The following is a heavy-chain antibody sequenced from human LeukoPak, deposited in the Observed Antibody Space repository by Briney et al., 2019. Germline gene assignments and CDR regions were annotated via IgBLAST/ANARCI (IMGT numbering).Heavy chain of an antibody. V-gene: IGHV1-18*01. CDR2: ISAYNGNT. CDR3: ARVSRYYYDSSGYPRDY. J-gene: IGHJ4*02. Sequence: ALVTVSCKASGYTFTSYGISWVRQAPGQGLEWMGWISAYNGNTNYAQKLQGRVTMTTDTSTSTAYMELRSLRSDDTAVYYCARVSRYYYDSSGYPRDYWGQGTLVTVSS. CDR1: GYTFTSYG. D-gene: IGHD3-22*01.